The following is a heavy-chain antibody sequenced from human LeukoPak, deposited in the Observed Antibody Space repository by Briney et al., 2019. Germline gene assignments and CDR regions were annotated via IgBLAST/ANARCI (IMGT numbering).Heavy chain of an antibody. CDR1: GYTFTSYY. J-gene: IGHJ4*02. V-gene: IGHV1-8*02. CDR3: ARGARRGRVNPGLAVAGPGGY. D-gene: IGHD6-19*01. CDR2: MNPNSGNT. Sequence: ASVKVSCKASGYTFTSYYMHWVRQATGQGLEWMGWMNPNSGNTGYAQKFQGRVTMTRNASISTAYMELSSLRSEDTAVYYCARGARRGRVNPGLAVAGPGGYWGQGTLVTVSS.